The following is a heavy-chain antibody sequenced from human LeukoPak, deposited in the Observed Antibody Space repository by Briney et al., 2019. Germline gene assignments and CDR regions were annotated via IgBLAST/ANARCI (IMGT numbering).Heavy chain of an antibody. V-gene: IGHV1-18*01. Sequence: ASVKVSCKASGYIFTTYNINWVRQAPGQGLEWMGWISGYNGNTNYAQKLQGRVTMTTDTSTSTAYMELRSLKSDDTAVYYCASLKNYYDSSGYSVTDAFDIWGQGTMVTVSS. D-gene: IGHD3-22*01. J-gene: IGHJ3*02. CDR3: ASLKNYYDSSGYSVTDAFDI. CDR1: GYIFTTYN. CDR2: ISGYNGNT.